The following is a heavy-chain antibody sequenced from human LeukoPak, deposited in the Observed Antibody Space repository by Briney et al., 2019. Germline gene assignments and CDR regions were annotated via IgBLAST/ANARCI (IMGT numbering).Heavy chain of an antibody. CDR1: VYTFTFYY. CDR2: INPNSGGT. V-gene: IGHV1-2*02. CDR3: ARGPSGYYDSSGYPGY. Sequence: GASVTVSCTSSVYTFTFYYMHWVRQAPGQGLEWMGWINPNSGGTNYAQKFQGRVTMTRDTSISTAYMELSRLRSDDTAVYYCARGPSGYYDSSGYPGYWGQGTLVTVSS. D-gene: IGHD3-22*01. J-gene: IGHJ4*02.